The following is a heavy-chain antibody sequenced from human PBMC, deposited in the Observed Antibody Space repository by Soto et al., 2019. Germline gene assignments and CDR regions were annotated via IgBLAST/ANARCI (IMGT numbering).Heavy chain of an antibody. Sequence: GGSLRLSCAASGFTFCDYYMSWIRQAPGKGLEWVSYISTSGSTMYYADSVKGRFTISRDNAKNSLSLQMNSLRAEDTAVYYCARDMRNSWPFDYWGQGTLVTASS. CDR3: ARDMRNSWPFDY. CDR2: ISTSGSTM. CDR1: GFTFCDYY. J-gene: IGHJ4*02. V-gene: IGHV3-11*01. D-gene: IGHD2-2*01.